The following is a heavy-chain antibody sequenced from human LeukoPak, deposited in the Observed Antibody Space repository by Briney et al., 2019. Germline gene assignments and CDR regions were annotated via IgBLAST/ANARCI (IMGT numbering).Heavy chain of an antibody. D-gene: IGHD4-23*01. CDR2: MNPDSGNT. CDR1: GYSFTNYW. J-gene: IGHJ3*02. Sequence: GESLKISCKGSGYSFTNYWIGWVRQATGQGLEWMGWMNPDSGNTGYAQKFQGRVTITRNTSISTACMELSSLKSDDTAVYYCARRLGLRWDLQAFDIWGQGTMVTVSS. V-gene: IGHV1-8*03. CDR3: ARRLGLRWDLQAFDI.